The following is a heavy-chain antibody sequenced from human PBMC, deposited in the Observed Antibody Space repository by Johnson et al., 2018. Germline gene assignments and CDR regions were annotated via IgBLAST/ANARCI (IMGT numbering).Heavy chain of an antibody. CDR3: ARGQSYDSGWNLFDYYYMDV. J-gene: IGHJ6*03. V-gene: IGHV4-34*01. D-gene: IGHD6-19*01. CDR2: ITHSGRT. CDR1: GGSFSGYY. Sequence: QVQLQQWGAGLLKPSETLSLTCAVYGGSFSGYYYTWFRQPPGKGLEWIGEITHSGRTDYIPSPQSRVTISGDTSKNQVSLRLSSVTAAATAVYYGARGQSYDSGWNLFDYYYMDVWGKGTTVTVSS.